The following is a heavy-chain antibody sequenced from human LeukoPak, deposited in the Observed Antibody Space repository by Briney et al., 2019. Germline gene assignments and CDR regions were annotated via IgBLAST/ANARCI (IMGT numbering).Heavy chain of an antibody. CDR1: GYSIGSGYY. J-gene: IGHJ5*02. CDR3: ARLGSSSGDP. D-gene: IGHD6-6*01. CDR2: IHHSGIK. Sequence: SETLSLTCTVSGYSIGSGYYWGWIRQPPGKGLEWIGSIHHSGIKYYNPSLQSRVTISVDTSKNQFSLKLSSVTAADTAVYYCARLGSSSGDPWGQGTLVTVSS. V-gene: IGHV4-38-2*02.